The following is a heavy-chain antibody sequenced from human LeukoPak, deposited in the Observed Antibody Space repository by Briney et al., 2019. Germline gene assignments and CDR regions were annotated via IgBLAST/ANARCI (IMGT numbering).Heavy chain of an antibody. CDR3: ARYLYYGGVDY. D-gene: IGHD3-10*01. CDR1: GGSISSYY. Sequence: PSETLSLTCTVSGGSISSYYWSWIRQPPGKGLEWIGYIYYSGSTNYNPSLKSRVTISVDTSKNQFSLKLSSVTAADTAVYYCARYLYYGGVDYWGQGTLVTVSS. J-gene: IGHJ4*02. CDR2: IYYSGST. V-gene: IGHV4-59*08.